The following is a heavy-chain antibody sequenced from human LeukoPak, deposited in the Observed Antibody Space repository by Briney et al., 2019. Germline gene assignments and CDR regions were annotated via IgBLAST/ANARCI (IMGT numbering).Heavy chain of an antibody. J-gene: IGHJ4*02. D-gene: IGHD6-6*01. CDR3: ARLSSSSSIDY. V-gene: IGHV4-38-2*01. CDR1: GYSISSGYY. CDR2: IYHSGST. Sequence: SETLSLTCAVSGYSISSGYYWGWIRQPPGKGLEWIGSIYHSGSTYYNPSLKSRVTISVDTSKNQFSLKLSSVTAVDTAVYYCARLSSSSSIDYWGQGTLVTVSS.